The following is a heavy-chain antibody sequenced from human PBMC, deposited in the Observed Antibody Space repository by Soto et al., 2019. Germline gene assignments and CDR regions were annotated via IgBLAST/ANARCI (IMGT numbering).Heavy chain of an antibody. V-gene: IGHV3-9*01. Sequence: GGSLRLSCAVSGFTFDDNAMHWVRQGPEKGLGWVSGINWKSDIGYADSVKGRFTISRDNAENSLYLQMNSLRAEDTALYYFAISQDRGGRTTFIYWGQGTQVTVSS. J-gene: IGHJ4*02. D-gene: IGHD3-16*01. CDR3: AISQDRGGRTTFIY. CDR1: GFTFDDNA. CDR2: INWKSDI.